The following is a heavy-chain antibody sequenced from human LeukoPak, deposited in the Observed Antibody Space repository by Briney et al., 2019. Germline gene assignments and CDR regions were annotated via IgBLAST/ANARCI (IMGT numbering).Heavy chain of an antibody. CDR3: ARVYYLEYCYFSPAYPYYFDY. D-gene: IGHD2-15*01. CDR1: GFTFSDYY. V-gene: IGHV3-11*01. J-gene: IGHJ4*02. CDR2: ISSSGSTI. Sequence: GGSLRLSCAASGFTFSDYYMSWIRQAPGKGLEWVSYISSSGSTIYYADSVKGRFTISRDNAKNSLYLQMNSLRAEDTAVYYCARVYYLEYCYFSPAYPYYFDYWGQGTLVTVSS.